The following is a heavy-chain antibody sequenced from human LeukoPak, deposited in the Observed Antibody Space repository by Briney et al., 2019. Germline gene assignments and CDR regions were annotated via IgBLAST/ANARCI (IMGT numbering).Heavy chain of an antibody. CDR3: ARRQDIVVVPAGMPYDFAY. V-gene: IGHV4-39*01. J-gene: IGHJ4*02. Sequence: SETLSLTCTVSGDSISNTNYYWGWIRQPPGKGLEWIGSFCCSGNTYYNPSLKSRVTISGDTSKNQFSLKLSSVTAADTAVYYCARRQDIVVVPAGMPYDFAYWGQGTLVTVSS. CDR1: GDSISNTNYY. D-gene: IGHD2-2*01. CDR2: FCCSGNT.